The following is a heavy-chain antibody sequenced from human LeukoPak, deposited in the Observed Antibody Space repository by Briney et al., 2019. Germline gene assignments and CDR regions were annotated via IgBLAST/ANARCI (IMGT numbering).Heavy chain of an antibody. CDR2: IWYDGSNK. CDR1: GFTFSSNG. Sequence: PGGSLRLSCAASGFTFSSNGMHWVRQAPGKGLEWVAVIWYDGSNKYYADSVKGRFTISRDNSKNTLYLQMNSLRAEDTAVYYCARDLYADYVWGSFDYWGQGTLVTVSS. CDR3: ARDLYADYVWGSFDY. V-gene: IGHV3-33*01. J-gene: IGHJ4*02. D-gene: IGHD3-16*01.